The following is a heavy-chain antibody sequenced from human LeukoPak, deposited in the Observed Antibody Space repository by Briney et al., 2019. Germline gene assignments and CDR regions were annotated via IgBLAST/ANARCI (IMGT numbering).Heavy chain of an antibody. CDR3: AKYREPVPDAFDI. V-gene: IGHV3-30*18. J-gene: IGHJ3*02. D-gene: IGHD5-24*01. Sequence: PGGSLRLSCAASGFTFSSYGMHWVRQAPGKGLEWVAVISYDGSNKYYADSVKGRFTISRDNSKNTLYLQMNSLRAEDTAVYYCAKYREPVPDAFDIWGQGTMVTVSS. CDR2: ISYDGSNK. CDR1: GFTFSSYG.